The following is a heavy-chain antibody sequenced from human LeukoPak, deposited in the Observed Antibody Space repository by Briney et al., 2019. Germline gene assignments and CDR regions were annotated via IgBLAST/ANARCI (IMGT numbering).Heavy chain of an antibody. D-gene: IGHD4-17*01. CDR1: GFTFSTYW. CDR3: ARGDYGDYN. CDR2: FNSDGRST. Sequence: GGSLRLSCAASGFTFSTYWMHWVRQAPGKGLVWVSRFNSDGRSTYYADSVKGRFTISRDNAKNTLYLHMSSLRAEDTAVYYCARGDYGDYNWGQGTPVTVSS. J-gene: IGHJ4*02. V-gene: IGHV3-74*01.